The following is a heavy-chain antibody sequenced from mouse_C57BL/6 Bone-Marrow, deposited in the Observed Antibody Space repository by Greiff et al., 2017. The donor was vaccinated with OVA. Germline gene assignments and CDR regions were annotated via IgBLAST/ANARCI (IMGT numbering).Heavy chain of an antibody. V-gene: IGHV1-42*01. Sequence: VQLKQSGPELVKPGASVKISCKASGSSFTGSSMHWVTQSPEQRLEWIGAITPSTGGTTSNQKFKAKATLTVDKSSSTAYMQRKSLTSEDSAVYYGAREDSNYDDVEYWGQGTTLTVAT. D-gene: IGHD2-5*01. CDR2: ITPSTGGT. CDR1: GSSFTGSS. CDR3: AREDSNYDDVEY. J-gene: IGHJ2*01.